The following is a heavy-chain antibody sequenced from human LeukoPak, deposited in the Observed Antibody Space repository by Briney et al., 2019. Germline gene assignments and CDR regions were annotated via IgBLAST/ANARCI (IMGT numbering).Heavy chain of an antibody. CDR3: ARAVGYSYGKYYFDY. J-gene: IGHJ4*02. CDR2: IYYSGST. CDR1: GGSISSYY. V-gene: IGHV4-59*01. D-gene: IGHD5-18*01. Sequence: SETLSLTCTVPGGSISSYYWSWIRQPPGKGLEWIGYIYYSGSTNYNPSLKSRVTISVDTSNNQFSLKLGSVTAADTAVYYCARAVGYSYGKYYFDYWGQGTLVTVSS.